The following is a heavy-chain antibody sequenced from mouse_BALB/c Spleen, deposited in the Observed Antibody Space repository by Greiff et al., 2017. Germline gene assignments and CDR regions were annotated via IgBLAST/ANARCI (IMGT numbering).Heavy chain of an antibody. J-gene: IGHJ4*01. CDR3: VRDHYYYGSSYEVDY. CDR1: GFSLTSYD. CDR2: IWTGGGT. Sequence: QVQLMESGPGLVAPSQSLSITCTVSGFSLTSYDISWIRQPPGKGLEWLGVIWTGGGTNYNSAFMYRLSISKDNSKSQVFLKMSSLQTDDTAIYYCVRDHYYYGSSYEVDYWGQGTSVTVSS. V-gene: IGHV2-9-2*01. D-gene: IGHD1-1*01.